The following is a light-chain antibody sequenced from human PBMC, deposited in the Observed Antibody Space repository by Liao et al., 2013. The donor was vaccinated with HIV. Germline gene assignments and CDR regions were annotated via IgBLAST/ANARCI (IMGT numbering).Light chain of an antibody. CDR3: QVWDDNSNHVV. V-gene: IGLV3-21*04. Sequence: FVVTQPPSVSVAPGEAARITCGGNNIGRKSVHWYQQRPGQAPVLVIHFDSDRPSGIPERFSGSNSENTATLTISGVEGGDEADYYCQVWDDNSNHVVFGGGTKLTVL. CDR2: FDS. J-gene: IGLJ2*01. CDR1: NIGRKS.